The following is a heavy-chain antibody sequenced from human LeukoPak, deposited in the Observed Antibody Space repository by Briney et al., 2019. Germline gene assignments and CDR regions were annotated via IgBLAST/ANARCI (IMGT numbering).Heavy chain of an antibody. CDR3: AKVPHIVVVVAAGYYFDY. D-gene: IGHD2-15*01. J-gene: IGHJ4*02. Sequence: GGSLRLSCAASGFTFSSYAMSWVRQAPGKGLEWVSAISGGGGTTYYADSVKGRFTISRDNSKNTLYLQMNSLRAEDTAVYYCAKVPHIVVVVAAGYYFDYWGQGTLVTVSS. CDR2: ISGGGGTT. V-gene: IGHV3-23*01. CDR1: GFTFSSYA.